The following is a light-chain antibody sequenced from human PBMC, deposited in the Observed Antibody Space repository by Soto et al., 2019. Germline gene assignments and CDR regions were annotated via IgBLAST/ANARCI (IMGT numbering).Light chain of an antibody. Sequence: DIQMTQSPSTLSASVGDRVTITCRAVQSISGWLAWYQPKPGKAPNLLIYKASSLKSGFPSRFSGSGSGTEYTLTISSLQPDDFATYYCQQYNSYPLTFGGGTKVEI. CDR2: KAS. CDR1: QSISGW. J-gene: IGKJ4*01. CDR3: QQYNSYPLT. V-gene: IGKV1-5*03.